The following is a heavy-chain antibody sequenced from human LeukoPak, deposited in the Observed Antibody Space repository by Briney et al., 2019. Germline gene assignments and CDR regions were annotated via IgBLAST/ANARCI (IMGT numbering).Heavy chain of an antibody. V-gene: IGHV3-23*01. D-gene: IGHD3-16*02. CDR1: GFTFSSYA. CDR2: ISGSGGST. J-gene: IGHJ4*02. CDR3: AKAVHYDYAWGSYRHSLGYFDY. Sequence: GGSLRLSCAASGFTFSSYAMSWVRQAPGKGLEWVSAISGSGGSTYYADSVKGRFTISRDNSKNALYLQMNSLRAEDTAVYYCAKAVHYDYAWGSYRHSLGYFDYWGQGTLVTVSS.